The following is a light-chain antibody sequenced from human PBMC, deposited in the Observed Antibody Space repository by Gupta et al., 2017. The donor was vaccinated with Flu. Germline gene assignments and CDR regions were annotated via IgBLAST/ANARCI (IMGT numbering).Light chain of an antibody. J-gene: IGKJ4*01. V-gene: IGKV2-28*01. CDR2: LGS. CDR1: QSLLHSNGYNY. CDR3: MQALQTLLT. Sequence: EIVMTQSPLPLPVTPGEPASISCRSSQSLLHSNGYNYLDWYLQKPGQSPQLLIYLGSNRASGVPDRFSGSGSGTDFTLKISRVEAEDVGVYYCMQALQTLLTFGGGTKVEIK.